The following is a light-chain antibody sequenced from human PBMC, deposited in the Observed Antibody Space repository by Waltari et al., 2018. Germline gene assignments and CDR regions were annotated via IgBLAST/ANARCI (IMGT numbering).Light chain of an antibody. CDR3: QQRRSWPLT. CDR1: QSVYSY. J-gene: IGKJ4*01. Sequence: EIVLTQSPATLSLSPGDRVTLSCRASQSVYSYLGWYQQKPGQAPRLLIYDVFNRATGIPARFSGSGSGTDFTLTISSLEPEDFAVYYCQQRRSWPLTFGGGTKVEIK. CDR2: DVF. V-gene: IGKV3-11*01.